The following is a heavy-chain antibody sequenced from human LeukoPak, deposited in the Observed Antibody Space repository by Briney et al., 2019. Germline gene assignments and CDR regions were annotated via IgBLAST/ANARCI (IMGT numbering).Heavy chain of an antibody. J-gene: IGHJ5*02. CDR2: INAGNGNT. CDR3: ARFTMRASTYSYWFDP. D-gene: IGHD3-22*01. V-gene: IGHV1-3*01. CDR1: GYTFTSYA. Sequence: PGASVKVSCKASGYTFTSYAMHWVRQAPGQRPEWMGWINAGNGNTKYSQKFQGRVTIIRDTSASTAYMELSSLRSEDTAVYYCARFTMRASTYSYWFDPWGQGTLVTVSS.